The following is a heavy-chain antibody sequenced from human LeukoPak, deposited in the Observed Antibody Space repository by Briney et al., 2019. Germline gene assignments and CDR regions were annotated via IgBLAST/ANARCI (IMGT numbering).Heavy chain of an antibody. D-gene: IGHD3-22*01. Sequence: PGGSLRLPCAASGFTFSSYAMHWVRQAPGKGLEWVAVISYDGSNKYYADSVKGRFTISRDNSKNTLYLQMNSLRAEDTAVYYCARDQVSHPQFTMIVYWGQGTLVTVSS. CDR3: ARDQVSHPQFTMIVY. CDR1: GFTFSSYA. J-gene: IGHJ4*02. V-gene: IGHV3-30-3*01. CDR2: ISYDGSNK.